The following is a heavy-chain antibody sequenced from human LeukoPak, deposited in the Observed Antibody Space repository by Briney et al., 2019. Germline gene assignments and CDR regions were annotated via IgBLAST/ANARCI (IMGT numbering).Heavy chain of an antibody. D-gene: IGHD3-10*01. CDR2: FDPEDGET. CDR3: ATGKVWFGESLFDY. V-gene: IGHV1-24*01. J-gene: IGHJ4*02. CDR1: GYTLTELS. Sequence: ASVKVSCKVSGYTLTELSMHWVRQAPGKGLEWMGGFDPEDGETIYAQKFQGRVTMTEDTSTDTAYMELSSLRSEDTAVYYCATGKVWFGESLFDYWGQGTLVTVSS.